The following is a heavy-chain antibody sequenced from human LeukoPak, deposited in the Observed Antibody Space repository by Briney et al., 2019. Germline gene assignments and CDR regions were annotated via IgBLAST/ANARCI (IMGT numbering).Heavy chain of an antibody. Sequence: GGSLRLSCAASGFTFSSYGMHWVRQAPGKGLEWVAFIRYDGSNKYYADSVKGRFTISRDNSKNTLYLQMNSLRAEDTAVYYCARVATGYCSSTSCSVWGQGTMVTVSS. D-gene: IGHD2-2*01. CDR1: GFTFSSYG. V-gene: IGHV3-30*02. J-gene: IGHJ3*01. CDR2: IRYDGSNK. CDR3: ARVATGYCSSTSCSV.